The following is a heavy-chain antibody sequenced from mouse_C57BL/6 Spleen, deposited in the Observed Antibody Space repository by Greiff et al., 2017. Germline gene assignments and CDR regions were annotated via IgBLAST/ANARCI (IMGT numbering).Heavy chain of an antibody. CDR3: ARCPPYYGSRSHWYFAV. J-gene: IGHJ1*03. V-gene: IGHV1-69*01. CDR2: IDPSDSYP. Sequence: QVQLQQPGAELVMPGASVKLSCKASAYTFPSYWMHWVKQRPGQGLEWIGEIDPSDSYPNSNQKFKGKSPLTVDKSSSTAYMQLSSLTSEDSAVYYCARCPPYYGSRSHWYFAVWGTGTTVTVSS. D-gene: IGHD1-1*01. CDR1: AYTFPSYW.